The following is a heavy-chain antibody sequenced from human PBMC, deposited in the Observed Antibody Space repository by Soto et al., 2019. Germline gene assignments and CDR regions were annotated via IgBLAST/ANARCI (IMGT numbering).Heavy chain of an antibody. CDR2: IIPIFGTA. J-gene: IGHJ5*02. D-gene: IGHD6-6*01. V-gene: IGHV1-69*13. CDR3: ARGSLPSIAASRCWFDP. Sequence: SVKVSCKASGGTFSSYAISWVRQAPGQGLEWMGGIIPIFGTANYAQKFQGRVTITADESTSTAYMELSSLRSEDTAVYYCARGSLPSIAASRCWFDPWGQGTLVTVAS. CDR1: GGTFSSYA.